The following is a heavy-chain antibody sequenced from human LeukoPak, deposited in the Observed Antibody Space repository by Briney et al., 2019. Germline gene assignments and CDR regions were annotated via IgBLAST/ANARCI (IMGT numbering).Heavy chain of an antibody. Sequence: GGSLRLSCAASGFIFSSYNMNWVRQAPGKGLEWVSSISSSSTYIYYADSVKGRFTISRDNAKNSLYLQMNSLRDEDTAVYYCARDAYSSASLDYWGQGALVTVSS. CDR1: GFIFSSYN. J-gene: IGHJ4*02. CDR3: ARDAYSSASLDY. CDR2: ISSSSTYI. D-gene: IGHD6-6*01. V-gene: IGHV3-21*01.